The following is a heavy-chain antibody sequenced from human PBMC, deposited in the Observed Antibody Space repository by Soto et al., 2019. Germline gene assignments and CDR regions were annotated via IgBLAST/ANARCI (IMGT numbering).Heavy chain of an antibody. J-gene: IGHJ4*02. Sequence: PSETLSLTCTVSGGSISSSSYSWGWIRQPPGKGLEWIGSIYYSGSTSYNPSLRGRVTISIDTSKNQFSLKLSSVTAADTAVYYCARSPYYDILTGSPNSPFYFDYWGQGTLVTVSS. CDR3: ARSPYYDILTGSPNSPFYFDY. CDR1: GGSISSSSYS. V-gene: IGHV4-39*01. CDR2: IYYSGST. D-gene: IGHD3-9*01.